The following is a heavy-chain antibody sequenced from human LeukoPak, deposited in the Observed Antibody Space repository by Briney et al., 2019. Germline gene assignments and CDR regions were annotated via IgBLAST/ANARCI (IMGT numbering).Heavy chain of an antibody. CDR1: GDSVSSNSAA. J-gene: IGHJ6*02. Sequence: SQTLSLTCAISGDSVSSNSAAWNWNRQSPSRGLEWLGRTYYRSKWYNDYAVSVKSRITINPDTSKNQFSLQLNSVTPEDTAVYYCARGNTGTASRYFDWFAPSRYGMDVWGQGTTVTVSS. D-gene: IGHD3-9*01. V-gene: IGHV6-1*01. CDR3: ARGNTGTASRYFDWFAPSRYGMDV. CDR2: TYYRSKWYN.